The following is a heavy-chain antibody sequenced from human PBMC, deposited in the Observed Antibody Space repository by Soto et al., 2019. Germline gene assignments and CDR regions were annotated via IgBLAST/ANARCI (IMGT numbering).Heavy chain of an antibody. D-gene: IGHD2-15*01. Sequence: SETLSLTCTVSGGSISSGGYYWSWIRQHPGKGLEWIGYIYYSGSTYYNPSLKSRVTISVDTSKNQFSLKLSSVTAADTAVYYCAREAIVVVVAAKDGRVRDAFDIWGQGTMVTVSS. J-gene: IGHJ3*02. CDR1: GGSISSGGYY. CDR2: IYYSGST. V-gene: IGHV4-31*02. CDR3: AREAIVVVVAAKDGRVRDAFDI.